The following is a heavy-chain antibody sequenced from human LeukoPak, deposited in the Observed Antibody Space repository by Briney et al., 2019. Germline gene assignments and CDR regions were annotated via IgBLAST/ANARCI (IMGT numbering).Heavy chain of an antibody. J-gene: IGHJ5*02. Sequence: GGSLRLSCAASGFTFSDYYMSWIRQAPGKGLECISYISSSNSYTNYADSVKGRFTISRDNAKNSLYLQMNSLRAEDTAVYYCAKDLYGSGWYNYFDPWGQGALVTVSS. CDR2: ISSSNSYT. CDR3: AKDLYGSGWYNYFDP. D-gene: IGHD6-19*01. CDR1: GFTFSDYY. V-gene: IGHV3-11*06.